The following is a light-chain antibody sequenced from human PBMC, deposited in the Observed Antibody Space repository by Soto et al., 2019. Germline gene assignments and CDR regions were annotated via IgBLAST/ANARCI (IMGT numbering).Light chain of an antibody. CDR2: GAS. Sequence: EIVMTQSPATLSVSPGERATLSCRASQSVSSNLAWYQQKPGQAPMLLISGASTRPTGIPARFSGSGSGTDFTLTISSLQAEDFAVYYCQQYNNWPGTFGQGNKVEIK. J-gene: IGKJ1*01. V-gene: IGKV3-15*01. CDR1: QSVSSN. CDR3: QQYNNWPGT.